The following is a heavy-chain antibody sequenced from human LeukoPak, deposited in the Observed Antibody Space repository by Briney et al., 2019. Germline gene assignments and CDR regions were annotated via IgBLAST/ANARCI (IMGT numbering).Heavy chain of an antibody. CDR2: IHYSGSS. D-gene: IGHD5-24*01. Sequence: SETLSLTCIVSGGSISGYYWSWIRQPPGKGLDWIGYIHYSGSSSYSPSLKSRVTMSVDTSKNQFSLKLTSVTAADTAVYYCARYRDGHCLDYWGQGTLVTVSS. CDR3: ARYRDGHCLDY. CDR1: GGSISGYY. V-gene: IGHV4-59*01. J-gene: IGHJ4*02.